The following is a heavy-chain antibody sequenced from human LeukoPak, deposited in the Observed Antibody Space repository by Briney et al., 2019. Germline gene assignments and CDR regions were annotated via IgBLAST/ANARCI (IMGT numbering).Heavy chain of an antibody. CDR1: GGSISSYY. Sequence: MPSETLSLTCTVSGGSISSYYWSWIRQPPGKGLEWIGYIYYSGSTNYNPSLKSRVTISVDTSKNQFSLKLSSVTAADTAVYYCARGSSVTSYYYYYMDVWGKGTTVTVSS. D-gene: IGHD3-10*01. J-gene: IGHJ6*03. V-gene: IGHV4-59*08. CDR3: ARGSSVTSYYYYYMDV. CDR2: IYYSGST.